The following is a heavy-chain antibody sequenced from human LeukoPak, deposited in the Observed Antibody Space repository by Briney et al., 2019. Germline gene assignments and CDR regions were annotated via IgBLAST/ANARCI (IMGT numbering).Heavy chain of an antibody. CDR1: GYIFTNYG. J-gene: IGHJ6*03. V-gene: IGHV1-18*01. CDR3: ARDLQRIAVAGTVFYYYYYMDV. Sequence: ASVKVSCKASGYIFTNYGVSWVRQAPGLGREWMGWISAYNDNTNYAQKFQGRVTVTTDTSTSTAYMELRSLRSDDTAVYYCARDLQRIAVAGTVFYYYYYMDVWGKGTTVTVSS. D-gene: IGHD6-19*01. CDR2: ISAYNDNT.